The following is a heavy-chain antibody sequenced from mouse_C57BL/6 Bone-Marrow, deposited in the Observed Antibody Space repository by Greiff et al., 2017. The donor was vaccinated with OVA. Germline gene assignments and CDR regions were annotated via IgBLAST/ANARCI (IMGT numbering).Heavy chain of an antibody. J-gene: IGHJ2*01. CDR3: SRGYHRYLHSFPY. CDR2: ISNGGGST. CDR1: GFTFSDYY. Sequence: DVQLVESGGGLVQPGGSLKLSCAASGFTFSDYYMYWVRQTPEKRLEWVAYISNGGGSTYYPDTVKGRFTISRDNAKNTPYMQMSRLKSEDTAMYYCSRGYHRYLHSFPYWGLGNPPTVSS. V-gene: IGHV5-12*01. D-gene: IGHD2-2*01.